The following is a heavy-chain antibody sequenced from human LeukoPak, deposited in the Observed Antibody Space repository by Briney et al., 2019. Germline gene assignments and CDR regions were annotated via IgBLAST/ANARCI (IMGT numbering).Heavy chain of an antibody. Sequence: GGSLRLSCAASGFTFSDYYMSWIRQAPGKGLEWVSYISSSGSTIYYADSVKGRFTISRDNAKNSLYLQMNSLRAEDTAVYYCARDSETYYYDSSGYLRRYYGMDVWGQGTTVTVSS. D-gene: IGHD3-22*01. CDR1: GFTFSDYY. CDR3: ARDSETYYYDSSGYLRRYYGMDV. J-gene: IGHJ6*02. CDR2: ISSSGSTI. V-gene: IGHV3-11*04.